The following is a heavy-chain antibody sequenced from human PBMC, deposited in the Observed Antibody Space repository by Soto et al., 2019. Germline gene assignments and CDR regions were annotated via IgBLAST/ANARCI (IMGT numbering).Heavy chain of an antibody. CDR3: AREGFWSGYYLNYYYYGMDI. Sequence: SEALSLTCTVSGGSVSSGSYYWSWIRQPPGKGLEWIGYIYYSGSTNYNPSLKSRVTISVDTSKNQFSLKLSSVTAADTAVYYCAREGFWSGYYLNYYYYGMDIWGQGTTVTVSS. V-gene: IGHV4-61*01. D-gene: IGHD3-3*01. CDR1: GGSVSSGSYY. J-gene: IGHJ6*02. CDR2: IYYSGST.